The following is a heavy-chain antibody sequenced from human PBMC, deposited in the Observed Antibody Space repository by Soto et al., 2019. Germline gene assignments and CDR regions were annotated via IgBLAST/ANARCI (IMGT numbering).Heavy chain of an antibody. J-gene: IGHJ5*02. CDR2: IKEDGSEK. Sequence: PGGSLRLSCSASGFTFSGYWMTWVRQAPGKGLEWVANIKEDGSEKYYVDSVKGRFTISRDNPKNSLYLQMNSLRAGDTAVYYCARPLYGSGSVWFDPWGQGTLVTVSS. CDR1: GFTFSGYW. V-gene: IGHV3-7*03. CDR3: ARPLYGSGSVWFDP. D-gene: IGHD3-10*01.